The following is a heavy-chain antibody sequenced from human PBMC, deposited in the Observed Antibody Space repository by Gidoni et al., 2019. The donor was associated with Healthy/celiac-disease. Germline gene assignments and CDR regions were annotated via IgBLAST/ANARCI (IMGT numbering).Heavy chain of an antibody. Sequence: AISGSGGSTYYADSVKGRFTISRDNSKNTLYLQMNSLRAEDTAVYYCARCRDYVIGFIGYWGQGTLVTVSS. V-gene: IGHV3-23*01. D-gene: IGHD4-17*01. CDR2: ISGSGGST. J-gene: IGHJ4*02. CDR3: ARCRDYVIGFIGY.